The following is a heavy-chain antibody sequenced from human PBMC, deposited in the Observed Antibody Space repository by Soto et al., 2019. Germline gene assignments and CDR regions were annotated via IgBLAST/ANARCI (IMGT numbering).Heavy chain of an antibody. V-gene: IGHV3-53*01. D-gene: IGHD6-13*01. Sequence: GGSLRLSCAASGFTVSSNYMSWVRQAPGKGLEWVSVIYSGGNTYYADSVKGRFTISRDNSKNTLFLQMNSLRAEDTAVYYCARRKAAAGGSAFDIWGQGTMVTVSS. CDR1: GFTVSSNY. CDR3: ARRKAAAGGSAFDI. J-gene: IGHJ3*02. CDR2: IYSGGNT.